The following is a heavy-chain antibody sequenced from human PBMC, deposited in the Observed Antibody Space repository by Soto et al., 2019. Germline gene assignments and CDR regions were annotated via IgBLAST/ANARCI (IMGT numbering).Heavy chain of an antibody. Sequence: GGSLRLSCAASGFTFTNYWMSWVRQAPGKGLEWVANIKLDGSAKYYLDSVEGRFTISRDNAKNSLYLQMNSLRAEDTAVYYCARGYSTSPNWFDPWGQGTLVTVSS. CDR2: IKLDGSAK. CDR3: ARGYSTSPNWFDP. CDR1: GFTFTNYW. J-gene: IGHJ5*02. V-gene: IGHV3-7*03. D-gene: IGHD6-13*01.